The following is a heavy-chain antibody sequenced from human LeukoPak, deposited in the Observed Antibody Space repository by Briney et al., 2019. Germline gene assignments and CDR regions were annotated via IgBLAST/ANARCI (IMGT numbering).Heavy chain of an antibody. CDR1: GYTFTGYY. D-gene: IGHD3-10*01. Sequence: ASVKVSCKASGYTFTGYYMHWVRQAPGQGLEWMGWINPNSGGTNYAQKFQGRVTMTRDTSISTAYMELSRLRSDDTAVYYCARDMVRGVIITTLYYYYMDVWGKGTTVTVSS. V-gene: IGHV1-2*02. J-gene: IGHJ6*03. CDR2: INPNSGGT. CDR3: ARDMVRGVIITTLYYYYMDV.